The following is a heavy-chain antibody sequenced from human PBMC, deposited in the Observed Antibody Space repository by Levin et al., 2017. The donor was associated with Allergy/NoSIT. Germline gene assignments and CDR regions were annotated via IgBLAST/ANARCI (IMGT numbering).Heavy chain of an antibody. Sequence: GGSLRLSCAASGFTFNNFGMNWVRQAPGKGLEWVSVIYSGGSTYYADSVKGRFTISRDNSKNTLYLQMNSLRAEDTAVYYCARGGVVRPFAFDIWGQGTMVTVSS. D-gene: IGHD3-16*01. V-gene: IGHV3-66*02. CDR3: ARGGVVRPFAFDI. CDR1: GFTFNNFG. CDR2: IYSGGST. J-gene: IGHJ3*02.